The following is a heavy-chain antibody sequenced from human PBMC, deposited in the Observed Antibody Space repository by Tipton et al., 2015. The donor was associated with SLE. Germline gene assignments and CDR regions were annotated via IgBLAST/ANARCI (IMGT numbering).Heavy chain of an antibody. Sequence: SLRLSCAASGFTFSSYSMNWVRQAPGKGLEWVSSISSSSSYIYYADSVKGRFTISRDNAKNSLYLQMNSLRAEDTAVYYCAREEEQLVDGYSSGWYDWGDYWGQGTLVTVSS. J-gene: IGHJ4*02. D-gene: IGHD6-19*01. CDR3: AREEEQLVDGYSSGWYDWGDY. CDR2: ISSSSSYI. V-gene: IGHV3-21*01. CDR1: GFTFSSYS.